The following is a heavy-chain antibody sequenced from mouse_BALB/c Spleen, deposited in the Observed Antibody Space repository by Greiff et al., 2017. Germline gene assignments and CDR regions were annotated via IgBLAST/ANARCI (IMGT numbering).Heavy chain of an antibody. Sequence: QVQLQQSGAELVRPGVSVKISCKGSGYTFTDYAMHWVKQSHAKSLEWIGVISTSYGDASFNQKFKGKATMTVDKSSSTAYMELARLTSEDSAIYYCARSDLLWLRHAMDYWGQGTSVTVSS. CDR2: ISTSYGDA. CDR3: ARSDLLWLRHAMDY. D-gene: IGHD2-9*01. V-gene: IGHV1S137*01. CDR1: GYTFTDYA. J-gene: IGHJ4*01.